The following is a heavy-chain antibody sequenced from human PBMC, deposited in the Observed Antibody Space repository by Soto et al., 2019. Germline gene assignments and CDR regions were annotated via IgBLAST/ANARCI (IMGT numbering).Heavy chain of an antibody. Sequence: EVQLVESGGGPVKPGGSLRLSCAASGFAFNTYSMNWVRQAPGKGLEWVAFITRSSSYIYYADSVRGRFTLSRDNAKNSLYLQMNSLRAEDTAIYNCARDDGWRILDYWGQGTLVTVAS. CDR2: ITRSSSYI. CDR1: GFAFNTYS. V-gene: IGHV3-21*06. CDR3: ARDDGWRILDY. D-gene: IGHD5-18*01. J-gene: IGHJ4*02.